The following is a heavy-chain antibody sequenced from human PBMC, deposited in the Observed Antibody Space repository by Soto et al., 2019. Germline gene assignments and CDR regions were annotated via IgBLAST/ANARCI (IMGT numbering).Heavy chain of an antibody. D-gene: IGHD3-9*01. CDR2: ISAYNGNT. Sequence: ASVKVSCKASGYTFTSYGISWVRQAPGQGLEWMGWISAYNGNTNYAQKLQGRVTMTTDTSTSTAYMELRSLRSDDTAVYYCARDAELRYFVWLLRPGFDYWGQGTLVTVSS. CDR1: GYTFTSYG. CDR3: ARDAELRYFVWLLRPGFDY. J-gene: IGHJ4*02. V-gene: IGHV1-18*04.